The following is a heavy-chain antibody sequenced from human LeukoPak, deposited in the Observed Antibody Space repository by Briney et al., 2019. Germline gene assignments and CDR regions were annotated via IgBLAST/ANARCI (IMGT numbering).Heavy chain of an antibody. CDR2: INPNSGGT. CDR1: GYTFTGYY. J-gene: IGHJ4*02. Sequence: ASVKVSCKASGYTFTGYYMHWVRQAPGQGLEWMGRINPNSGGTNYAQKFQGRVTMTRDTSISTAYVELSRLRSDDTAVYYCARAKVDTAMVWPDWYPIDYWGQGTLVTVSS. CDR3: ARAKVDTAMVWPDWYPIDY. V-gene: IGHV1-2*06. D-gene: IGHD5-18*01.